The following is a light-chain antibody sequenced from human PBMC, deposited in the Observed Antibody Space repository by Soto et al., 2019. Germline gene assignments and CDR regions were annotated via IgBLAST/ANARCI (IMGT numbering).Light chain of an antibody. CDR3: SSYTTINTVI. CDR1: SSDIGVYNY. V-gene: IGLV2-14*01. CDR2: DVT. Sequence: QSALTQPASVSGSPGQSITISCTGTSSDIGVYNYVSWYQQHPGEAPKLMIYDVTDRPSGVSNRFSGSKSGNTASLTISGLQAEDEADYYCSSYTTINTVIFGGGTKVTVL. J-gene: IGLJ2*01.